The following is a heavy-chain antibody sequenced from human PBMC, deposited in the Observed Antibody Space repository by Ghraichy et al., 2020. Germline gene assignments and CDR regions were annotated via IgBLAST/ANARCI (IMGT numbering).Heavy chain of an antibody. CDR1: GGSISSYY. CDR3: ARGADSSGYGAFDI. J-gene: IGHJ3*02. V-gene: IGHV4-59*01. CDR2: IYYSGST. Sequence: SETLSLTCTVSGGSISSYYWSWIRQPPGKGLEWIGYIYYSGSTNYNPSLKSRVTISVDTSKNQFSLKLSSVTAADTAVYYCARGADSSGYGAFDIWGQGTMVTVSS. D-gene: IGHD3-22*01.